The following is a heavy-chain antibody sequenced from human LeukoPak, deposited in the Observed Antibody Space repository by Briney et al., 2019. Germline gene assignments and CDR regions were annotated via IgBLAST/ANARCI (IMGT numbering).Heavy chain of an antibody. V-gene: IGHV4-4*07. D-gene: IGHD2-21*02. CDR3: AREYMVTIRLDY. J-gene: IGHJ4*02. CDR1: GASMSSYY. Sequence: SETLSLTCGVSGASMSSYYWSWIRQPAGKGLEWIGRIYASGIANYNPSLKSRVTMSVDTSKNQFSLKLSSVTAADTAVYYCAREYMVTIRLDYWGQGAPVTVSS. CDR2: IYASGIA.